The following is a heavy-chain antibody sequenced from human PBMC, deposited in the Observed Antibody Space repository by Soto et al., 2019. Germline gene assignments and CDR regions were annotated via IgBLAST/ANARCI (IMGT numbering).Heavy chain of an antibody. CDR1: GFTFSSYG. CDR3: ANMYSSGWNDEVY. Sequence: GGSLRLSCAASGFTFSSYGMHWVRQAPGKGLEWVAVISYDGSNKYYADSVKGRFTISRDNSKNTLYLQMNSLRAEDTAVYYCANMYSSGWNDEVYWSQGTLVTVSS. D-gene: IGHD6-19*01. V-gene: IGHV3-30*18. J-gene: IGHJ4*02. CDR2: ISYDGSNK.